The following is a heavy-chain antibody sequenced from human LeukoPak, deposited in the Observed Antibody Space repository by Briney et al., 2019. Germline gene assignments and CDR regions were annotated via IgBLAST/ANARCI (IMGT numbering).Heavy chain of an antibody. D-gene: IGHD3-16*01. CDR3: ARDMIILQS. V-gene: IGHV3-7*04. Sequence: GSLRLSCSASGFIFSNYWMTWVRQAPGKGLEWVANIKQDGSEKYYVDSVKGRFTISRDNAKKSLYLQMNSLRAEDTAVYFCARDMIILQSWGQGTLVTVSS. CDR2: IKQDGSEK. CDR1: GFIFSNYW. J-gene: IGHJ5*02.